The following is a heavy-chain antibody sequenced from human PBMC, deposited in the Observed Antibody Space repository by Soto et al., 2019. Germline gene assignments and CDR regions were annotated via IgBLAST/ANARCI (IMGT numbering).Heavy chain of an antibody. V-gene: IGHV3-23*01. D-gene: IGHD3-3*01. CDR2: ISGSGGST. CDR1: GFTFSSYA. J-gene: IGHJ6*02. CDR3: AKETYDFWSGYYTDYYGMDV. Sequence: VQLLESGGGLVQPGGSLRLSCAASGFTFSSYAMSWVRQAPGKGLEWVSAISGSGGSTYYADSVKGRFTISRDNSKNTLYLQMNSLRAEDTAVYYCAKETYDFWSGYYTDYYGMDVWGQGTTVTVSS.